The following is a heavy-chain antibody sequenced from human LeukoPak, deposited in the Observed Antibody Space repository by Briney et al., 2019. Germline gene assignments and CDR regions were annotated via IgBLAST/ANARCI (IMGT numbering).Heavy chain of an antibody. D-gene: IGHD3-10*01. CDR1: GGSISSSGYY. V-gene: IGHV4-31*03. CDR2: IYYSGST. CDR3: ARDSLMVRGAFNI. J-gene: IGHJ3*02. Sequence: PSETLSLTCTVSGGSISSSGYYWSWIRQHPGKGLEWIGYIYYSGSTYYNPSLRSRVTISVDTSKNQFSLKLSSVTAADTAVYYCARDSLMVRGAFNIWGQGTMVTVSS.